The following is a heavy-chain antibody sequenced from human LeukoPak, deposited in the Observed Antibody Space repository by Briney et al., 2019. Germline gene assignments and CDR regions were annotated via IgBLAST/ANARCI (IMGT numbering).Heavy chain of an antibody. J-gene: IGHJ3*02. CDR3: AKSEEDAWSDAFDI. CDR1: GFTFSNYD. V-gene: IGHV3-30*18. Sequence: PGRSLRLSCAASGFTFSNYDMHWVRQAPGKGLEWVAVISYDGINKYYGDSVKGQFTISRDNSKNTLYLQMNSLRPEDTAVYYCAKSEEDAWSDAFDIWGQGTMVIVYS. D-gene: IGHD2-15*01. CDR2: ISYDGINK.